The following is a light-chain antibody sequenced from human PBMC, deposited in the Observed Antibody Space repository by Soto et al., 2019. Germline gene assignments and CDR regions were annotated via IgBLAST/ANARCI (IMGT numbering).Light chain of an antibody. J-gene: IGKJ4*01. V-gene: IGKV3-11*01. CDR3: QQRSNWLLT. CDR1: QSVSSY. Sequence: EIVLTQSPATLSLSPGERATLSCRASQSVSSYLAWYQQKPGQAPRLLIYDASNRATGIPARFSGSGSGTDFTLTISSLEPEDFVLYSCQQRSNWLLTFGGGTKVEI. CDR2: DAS.